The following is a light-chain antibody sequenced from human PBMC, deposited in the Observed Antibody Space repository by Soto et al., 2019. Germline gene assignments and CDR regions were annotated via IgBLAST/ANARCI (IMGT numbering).Light chain of an antibody. CDR2: DVS. CDR1: NSDAGGYKY. CDR3: SSYAGTYTLGV. J-gene: IGLJ3*02. V-gene: IGLV2-11*01. Sequence: QSALTQPRSVSGSPGQSGAISCTGTNSDAGGYKYVSWYQQHPGKAPKLVIYDVSERPSGVPDRFSGSRSGNTASLTISGLQAEDEADYYCSSYAGTYTLGVFGGGTKLTVL.